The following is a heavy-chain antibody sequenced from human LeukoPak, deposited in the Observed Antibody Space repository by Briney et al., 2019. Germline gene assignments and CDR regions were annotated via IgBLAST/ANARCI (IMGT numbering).Heavy chain of an antibody. D-gene: IGHD3-9*01. V-gene: IGHV3-48*03. CDR2: ITNGGSTI. CDR1: GFTFSSYE. CDR3: ARSIGLTGGGVDV. J-gene: IGHJ6*02. Sequence: PGGPLRLSCAASGFTFSSYEMNWVRQAPGKGLEWVSYITNGGSTIHHADSVKGRFTISRDNAKKTLYLQMNSLRAEDTAVYYCARSIGLTGGGVDVWGQGTTVTVSS.